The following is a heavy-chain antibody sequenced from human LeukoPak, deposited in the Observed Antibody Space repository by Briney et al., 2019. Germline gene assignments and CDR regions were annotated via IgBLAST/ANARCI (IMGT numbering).Heavy chain of an antibody. CDR2: IYPGDSDT. CDR3: ARPSSTYYYDSSGYGGYAFDI. CDR1: GYSFTSYW. D-gene: IGHD3-22*01. V-gene: IGHV5-51*01. Sequence: GESLKISCKGSGYSFTSYWIGWVRQMPGKGLEWMGIIYPGDSDTRYSPSFQGQVTISADKSISTAYLQWSSLKASDTAMYYCARPSSTYYYDSSGYGGYAFDIWGQGTMVTVSS. J-gene: IGHJ3*02.